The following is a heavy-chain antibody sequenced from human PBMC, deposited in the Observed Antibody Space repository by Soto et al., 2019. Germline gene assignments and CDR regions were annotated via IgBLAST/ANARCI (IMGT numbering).Heavy chain of an antibody. CDR1: GGSFSGYY. V-gene: IGHV4-34*01. D-gene: IGHD4-4*01. CDR3: ARGHVTTTIFKVVSGRHDFDY. CDR2: INHSGST. J-gene: IGHJ4*02. Sequence: QVQLQQWGAGLLKPSETLSLTCAVYGGSFSGYYWSWIRQPPGQGLEWIGEINHSGSTNYNPSLKSRVTISVDTSKNHFSLNLSSVTAADTAVYYCARGHVTTTIFKVVSGRHDFDYWGQGTLVTVSS.